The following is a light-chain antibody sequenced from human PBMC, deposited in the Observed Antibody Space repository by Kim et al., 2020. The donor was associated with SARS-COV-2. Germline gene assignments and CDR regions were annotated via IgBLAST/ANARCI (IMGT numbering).Light chain of an antibody. CDR2: GAS. J-gene: IGKJ1*01. CDR1: QSVSGN. CDR3: QQYNNWPPT. Sequence: ETVMTQSPAALSVSPGERVILSCRASQSVSGNLAWYQQKPGQAPQLLMYGASTRATGIPARFSGSGSGTEFTLSISSLQSEDFTVYYCQQYNNWPPTFGQGTKVDIK. V-gene: IGKV3-15*01.